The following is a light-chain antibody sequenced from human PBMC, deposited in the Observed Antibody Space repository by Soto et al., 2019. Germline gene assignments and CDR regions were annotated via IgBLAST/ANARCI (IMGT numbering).Light chain of an antibody. CDR1: QSVGSS. CDR2: DAS. V-gene: IGKV3-11*01. CDR3: QQRSRSLT. Sequence: EIVLTQSPDTLSLSPGGRATLSCRASQSVGSSLAWYQQKPGQAPRLLIYDASNRPTGIPARFSGSGSGTDFDLTSSSLEPEAFAVYFCQQRSRSLTFGGGTRVEIK. J-gene: IGKJ4*01.